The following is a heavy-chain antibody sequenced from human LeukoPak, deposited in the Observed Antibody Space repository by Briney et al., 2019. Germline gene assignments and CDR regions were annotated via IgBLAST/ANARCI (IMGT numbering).Heavy chain of an antibody. V-gene: IGHV3-74*01. D-gene: IGHD4-23*01. CDR1: GVTFTSYG. J-gene: IGHJ4*02. Sequence: PGGSLRLSCAASGVTFTSYGVSWVRQAPGKGLVWVSRINSDGSSTNYADSVKGRFTISRDSAKNTLYLQMNSLRAEDTGVYYCARGLTPGGGNSAAYWGQGTLVTVSS. CDR2: INSDGSST. CDR3: ARGLTPGGGNSAAY.